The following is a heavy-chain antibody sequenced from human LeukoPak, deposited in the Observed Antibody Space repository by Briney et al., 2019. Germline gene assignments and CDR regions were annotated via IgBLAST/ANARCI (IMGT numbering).Heavy chain of an antibody. CDR1: GGSISGYY. V-gene: IGHV4-59*01. D-gene: IGHD4-23*01. Sequence: SETPSLTCTVSGGSISGYYWSWIRQPPGKGLEWIGYIYYSGSTNYNPSLKSRVTISVDTSKNQFSLKLSSVTAADTAVYYCARQRWALDYWGQGTLVTVSS. CDR3: ARQRWALDY. CDR2: IYYSGST. J-gene: IGHJ4*02.